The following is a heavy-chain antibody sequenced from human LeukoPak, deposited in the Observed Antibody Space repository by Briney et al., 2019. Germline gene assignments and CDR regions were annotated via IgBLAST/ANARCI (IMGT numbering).Heavy chain of an antibody. CDR3: ARYPRDDYGDYGPQFDY. CDR2: ISAYNGNT. Sequence: ASVKVSCKASGYTFTSYGISWVRQAPGQGLEWMGWISAYNGNTNYAQKLQGRVTMTTDTSTSTAYMELRSLRSDDTAVYYYARYPRDDYGDYGPQFDYWGQGTLVTVSS. CDR1: GYTFTSYG. D-gene: IGHD4-17*01. J-gene: IGHJ4*02. V-gene: IGHV1-18*01.